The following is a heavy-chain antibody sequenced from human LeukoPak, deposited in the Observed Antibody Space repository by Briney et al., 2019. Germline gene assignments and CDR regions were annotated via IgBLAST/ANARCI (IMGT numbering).Heavy chain of an antibody. CDR3: ASPSRYSSSWSYVY. J-gene: IGHJ4*02. V-gene: IGHV1-2*02. CDR2: INPNSGGT. CDR1: GYTLTGYY. Sequence: ASVKVSCKASGYTLTGYYMHWVRQAPGQGLEWMGWINPNSGGTNYAQKFQGRVTMTRDTSISTAYMELSRLRSDDTAVYYCASPSRYSSSWSYVYWGQGTLVTVSS. D-gene: IGHD6-13*01.